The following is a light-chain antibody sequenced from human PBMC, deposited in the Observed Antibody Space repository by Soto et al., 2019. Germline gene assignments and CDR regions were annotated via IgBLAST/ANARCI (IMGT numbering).Light chain of an antibody. Sequence: DIQMTQSPSSLSASVGDRVTITCRASQSISSYLNWYQQKPGKAPKLLIYAASSLQSGVPSRFSGSGSGTDFTLTISSLQPEDFATYYCQQSYSTGLTFGGGPKVDIK. CDR2: AAS. V-gene: IGKV1-39*01. CDR3: QQSYSTGLT. J-gene: IGKJ4*01. CDR1: QSISSY.